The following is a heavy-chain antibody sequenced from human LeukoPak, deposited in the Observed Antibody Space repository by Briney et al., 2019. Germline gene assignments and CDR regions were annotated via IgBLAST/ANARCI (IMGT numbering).Heavy chain of an antibody. V-gene: IGHV4-30-2*01. D-gene: IGHD3-16*01. CDR3: ARHYGP. Sequence: PSETLSLTCAVSGDSISRGDYSWSWIRQPPGKGLEWIGYMYHGGTTSYNPSLNTRVTISVDRSKNQFSLKLTSVTAADTAVYYCARHYGPWGQGTLVTVSS. J-gene: IGHJ5*02. CDR1: GDSISRGDYS. CDR2: MYHGGTT.